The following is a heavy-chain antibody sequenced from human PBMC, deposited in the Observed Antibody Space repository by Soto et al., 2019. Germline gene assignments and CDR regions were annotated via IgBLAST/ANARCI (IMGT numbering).Heavy chain of an antibody. V-gene: IGHV3-30-3*01. CDR3: ARDSSAGLRFLEWLSDSFDY. CDR1: GFTFSSYA. J-gene: IGHJ4*02. D-gene: IGHD3-3*01. Sequence: PGGSLRLSCAASGFTFSSYAMHWVRQAPGKGLEWVAVISYDGSNKYYADSVKGRFTISRDNSKNTLYLQMNSLRAEDTAVYYCARDSSAGLRFLEWLSDSFDYWGQGTLVTVSS. CDR2: ISYDGSNK.